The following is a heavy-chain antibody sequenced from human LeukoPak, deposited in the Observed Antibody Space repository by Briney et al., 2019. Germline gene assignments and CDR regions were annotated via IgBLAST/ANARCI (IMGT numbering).Heavy chain of an antibody. CDR2: ISSGGGYI. CDR1: GFTFSGYS. V-gene: IGHV3-21*01. CDR3: ARDGEGTSLSFFDY. Sequence: PGGSLRLSCAASGFTFSGYSLNCVRQAPGKGLEWVSSISSGGGYIYYADSVKGRFTISRDNAKTSLYLQMNSLRAEDTAVYYCARDGEGTSLSFFDYWGLGTLVTVSA. D-gene: IGHD3-10*01. J-gene: IGHJ4*02.